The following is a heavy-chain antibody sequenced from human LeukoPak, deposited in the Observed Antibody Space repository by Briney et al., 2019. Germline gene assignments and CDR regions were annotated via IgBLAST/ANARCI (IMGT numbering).Heavy chain of an antibody. CDR1: AFTVSSNY. CDR2: ISSSSRYI. Sequence: PGGSLTLSCAASAFTVSSNYMRWVPQAPGKGREWVSSISSSSRYIYYTDSVKGRFTISRDNAKNSLYLQMNSLSAEAAAVYECVRVVSDSSGYRLFGYWGQGTLVTASS. V-gene: IGHV3-21*01. J-gene: IGHJ4*02. D-gene: IGHD3-22*01. CDR3: VRVVSDSSGYRLFGY.